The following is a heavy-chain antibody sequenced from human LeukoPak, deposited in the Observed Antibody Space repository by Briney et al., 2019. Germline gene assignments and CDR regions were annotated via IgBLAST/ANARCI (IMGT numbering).Heavy chain of an antibody. V-gene: IGHV1-8*03. CDR1: GYTFTSYD. D-gene: IGHD6-13*01. CDR2: MNPNSGNT. J-gene: IGHJ4*02. CDR3: ARDQRGIAAAGIGSDY. Sequence: ASVKVSCKASGYTFTSYDINWVRQATGQGLEWMGWMNPNSGNTGYAQKFQGRVTITRNTSISTAYMELSSLRSEDTAVYYCARDQRGIAAAGIGSDYWGQGTLVTVSS.